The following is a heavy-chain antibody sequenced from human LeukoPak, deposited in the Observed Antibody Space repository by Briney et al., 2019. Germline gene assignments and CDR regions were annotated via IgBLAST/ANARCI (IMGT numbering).Heavy chain of an antibody. D-gene: IGHD6-13*01. V-gene: IGHV1-8*03. J-gene: IGHJ6*03. CDR2: MNPNSGNT. CDR1: GYTFTSYD. CDR3: AREGLSDSSSIYYYYMDV. Sequence: ASVKVSCKASGYTFTSYDINWVRQATGQGLEWMGWMNPNSGNTGYAQKFQGRVTITRNTSISTAYMELSSLRSEDTAVYYCAREGLSDSSSIYYYYMDVWGKGTTVTVSS.